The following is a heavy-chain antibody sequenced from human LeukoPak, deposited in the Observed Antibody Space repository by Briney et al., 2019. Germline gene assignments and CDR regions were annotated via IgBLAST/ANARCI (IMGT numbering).Heavy chain of an antibody. CDR3: AGTHYYDRSGSATPTYYLEY. V-gene: IGHV1-69*05. CDR1: GGTFSSYA. CDR2: IIPIFGTA. J-gene: IGHJ4*02. D-gene: IGHD3-22*01. Sequence: ASVKVSCKASGGTFSSYAISWVRQAPGQGLEWMGGIIPIFGTANYAQKFQGRVTITTDESTSTAYMELSSLRSEDTAVYYCAGTHYYDRSGSATPTYYLEYWGQGTLVTVSS.